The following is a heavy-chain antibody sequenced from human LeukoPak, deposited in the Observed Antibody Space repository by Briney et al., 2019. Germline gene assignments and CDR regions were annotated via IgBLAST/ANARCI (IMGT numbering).Heavy chain of an antibody. D-gene: IGHD3-3*01. Sequence: SETLSLTCTVSGGSISSSSYYWGWIRQPPGKGLEWIGSIYYSGSTYYNPSLKSRVTISVDTSKNQFFLKLSSVTAADTAVYYCASFRITIFGVVIITTYYFDYWGQGTLVTVSS. CDR1: GGSISSSSYY. CDR2: IYYSGST. CDR3: ASFRITIFGVVIITTYYFDY. V-gene: IGHV4-39*07. J-gene: IGHJ4*02.